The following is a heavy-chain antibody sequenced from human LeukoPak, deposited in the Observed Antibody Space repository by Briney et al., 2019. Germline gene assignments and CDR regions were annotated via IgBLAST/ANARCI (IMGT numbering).Heavy chain of an antibody. CDR2: IYHSGST. V-gene: IGHV4-30-2*01. J-gene: IGHJ3*02. CDR3: ARDIFGVEVVPAANSGGDPAAAASGAFDI. Sequence: PSETLSLTCTVSGGSISSGGYYWSWIRQPPGKGLEWIGYIYHSGSTYYNPSLKSRVTISVDRSKNQFSLKLSSVTAADTAVYYCARDIFGVEVVPAANSGGDPAAAASGAFDIWGQGTMVTVSS. D-gene: IGHD2-2*01. CDR1: GGSISSGGYY.